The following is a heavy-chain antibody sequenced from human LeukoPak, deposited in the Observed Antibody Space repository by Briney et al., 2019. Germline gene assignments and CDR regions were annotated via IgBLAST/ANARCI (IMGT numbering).Heavy chain of an antibody. J-gene: IGHJ5*02. V-gene: IGHV3-30*18. CDR3: AKEYVPFFSGWFFDH. CDR2: ISTHGKTT. CDR1: AFTFSSYG. Sequence: GGSLRLSCAASAFTFSSYGMHWVRQAPGKGLEWVAVISTHGKTTYYADSVKGRFTISRDNSENTLYLQMNSLRPEDTAVYYCAKEYVPFFSGWFFDHWGQGTLVTVSP. D-gene: IGHD6-19*01.